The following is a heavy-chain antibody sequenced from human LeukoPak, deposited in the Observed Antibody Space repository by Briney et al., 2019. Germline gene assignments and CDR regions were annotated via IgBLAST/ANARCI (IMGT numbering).Heavy chain of an antibody. CDR3: ARQGKLWSAYYYSYYMDV. Sequence: PSQTLSLTCTVSGGSISSGDYYWSWLRQPPGKGLEWIGYIYYSGSTYYNPSLKSRVTISVDTSKNQFSLKLSSVTAADTAVYYCARQGKLWSAYYYSYYMDVWGKGTTVTVSS. J-gene: IGHJ6*03. CDR1: GGSISSGDYY. D-gene: IGHD5-18*01. CDR2: IYYSGST. V-gene: IGHV4-30-4*08.